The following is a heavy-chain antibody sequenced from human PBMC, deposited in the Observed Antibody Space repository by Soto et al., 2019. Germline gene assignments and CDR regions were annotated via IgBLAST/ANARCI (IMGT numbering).Heavy chain of an antibody. CDR1: GYNFITYW. CDR2: IYPGDSDT. D-gene: IGHD6-6*01. CDR3: ARHVGSSFGIFEN. Sequence: PGESLKISCKGSGYNFITYWIAWVRQMPGKGLEWMGIIYPGDSDTRYSPSFQGQVTISADKSISTAYLQWSTLKASDTAIYYCARHVGSSFGIFENWGQGTLVTVSS. V-gene: IGHV5-51*01. J-gene: IGHJ4*02.